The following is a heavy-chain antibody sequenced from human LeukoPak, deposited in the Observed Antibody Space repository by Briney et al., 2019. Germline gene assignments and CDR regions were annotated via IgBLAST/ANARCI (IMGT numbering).Heavy chain of an antibody. J-gene: IGHJ6*02. V-gene: IGHV1-18*01. CDR1: GYTFTSYG. D-gene: IGHD2-2*01. CDR3: ARAIVVVPAAAGMDV. Sequence: ASVKVSCKASGYTFTSYGISWVRQAPGQGLEWMGWISAYNGNTNYAQKLQGRVTMTTDTSTSTAYMELRSLRSDDTAVYYCARAIVVVPAAAGMDVWGQGTTVTVSS. CDR2: ISAYNGNT.